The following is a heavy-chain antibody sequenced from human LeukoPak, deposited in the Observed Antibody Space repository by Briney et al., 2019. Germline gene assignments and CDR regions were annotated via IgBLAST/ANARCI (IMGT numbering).Heavy chain of an antibody. CDR1: GFTFRSYA. CDR3: TRDHNRRLGELSLLDY. CDR2: ISFDGSNK. D-gene: IGHD3-16*02. Sequence: PGRSLRLSCAASGFTFRSYAMHWVRQAPGKGLEWVAVISFDGSNKYYADSVKGRLTISRDNSKNTLYLQMDRQRVEDTAVYYCTRDHNRRLGELSLLDYWGQGTLVTVSS. J-gene: IGHJ4*02. V-gene: IGHV3-30*04.